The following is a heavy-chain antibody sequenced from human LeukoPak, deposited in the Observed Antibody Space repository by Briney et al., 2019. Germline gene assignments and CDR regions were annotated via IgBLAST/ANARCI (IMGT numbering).Heavy chain of an antibody. CDR2: VFYSGST. Sequence: TSETLSLTCTVSGDFITSGSGIFYWGWIRQSPGKGLEWIGSVFYSGSTSYNPSLKSRVTISVDTSKNQFSLKLSSVTAADAAVYYCARNSTTVNHVYKFFDYWGRGTLVTVSS. D-gene: IGHD4-17*01. V-gene: IGHV4-39*01. CDR1: GDFITSGSGIFY. CDR3: ARNSTTVNHVYKFFDY. J-gene: IGHJ4*02.